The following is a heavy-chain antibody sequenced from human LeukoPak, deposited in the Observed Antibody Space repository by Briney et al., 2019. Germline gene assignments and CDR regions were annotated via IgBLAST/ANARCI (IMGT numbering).Heavy chain of an antibody. V-gene: IGHV3-74*01. Sequence: PGGSLRLSCAASGFTLSRYWMHWVRQAPGKRLVWVSRINSDGSSTSYADSVKGRFTISRDNAKNTLYLQMKSVRAEDTAVYYCARGWAGVYFDYWGQGTLVTVSS. J-gene: IGHJ4*02. CDR1: GFTLSRYW. CDR2: INSDGSST. CDR3: ARGWAGVYFDY. D-gene: IGHD1-26*01.